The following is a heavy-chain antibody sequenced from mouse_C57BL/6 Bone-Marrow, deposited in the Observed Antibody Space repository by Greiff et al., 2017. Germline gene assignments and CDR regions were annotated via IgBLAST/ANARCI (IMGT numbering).Heavy chain of an antibody. CDR3: AREAIYYDYYRHGYYYAMDY. J-gene: IGHJ4*01. Sequence: VQLQQSGAELAKPGASVKLSCKASGYTFTSYWMHWVKQRPGQGLEWIGYINPSSGYTKYNQKFKDKATLTADKSSSPAYMQLSSLTYEDSAVYYCAREAIYYDYYRHGYYYAMDYWGQGTSVTVSS. V-gene: IGHV1-7*01. D-gene: IGHD2-4*01. CDR2: INPSSGYT. CDR1: GYTFTSYW.